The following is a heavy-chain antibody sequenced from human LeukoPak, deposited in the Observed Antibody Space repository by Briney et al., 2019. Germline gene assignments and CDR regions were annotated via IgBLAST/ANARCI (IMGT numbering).Heavy chain of an antibody. CDR2: ISWNSGNT. Sequence: GGSLRLSCAASGFTFSTYTMNWVRQAPGKGLEWVSGISWNSGNTGYAGSVKGRFTISRDNAKNSLYLQMNSLRAEDTAVYYCASLIAVAERDYWGQGTLVTVSS. CDR3: ASLIAVAERDY. D-gene: IGHD6-19*01. CDR1: GFTFSTYT. J-gene: IGHJ4*02. V-gene: IGHV3-21*01.